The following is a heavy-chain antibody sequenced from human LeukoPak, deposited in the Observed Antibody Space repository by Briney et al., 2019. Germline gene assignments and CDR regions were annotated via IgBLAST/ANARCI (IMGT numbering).Heavy chain of an antibody. CDR2: IYHSGST. D-gene: IGHD3-10*01. J-gene: IGHJ4*02. CDR3: ARAYSGSSGVFQY. Sequence: PSETLSLTCTVSDYSISSGYFWGWIRQPPGKGLEWIGSIYHSGSTYYNPSLKSRVTISVDTSKNHFSLKLSSVTAADTAVYYCARAYSGSSGVFQYWGQGTLVTVSS. V-gene: IGHV4-38-2*02. CDR1: DYSISSGYF.